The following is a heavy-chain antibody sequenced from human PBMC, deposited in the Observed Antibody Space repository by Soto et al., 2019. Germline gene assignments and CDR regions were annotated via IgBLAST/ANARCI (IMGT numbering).Heavy chain of an antibody. CDR3: AREPQGIAAALDY. V-gene: IGHV3-21*01. CDR2: ISSSGSFI. J-gene: IGHJ4*02. CDR1: GFTFRTYG. D-gene: IGHD6-13*01. Sequence: PGGSLRLSCAASGFTFRTYGMNWVRRAPGGGLEWVASISSSGSFIYYADSVKGRSTISRDDAEKSLYLQMNSLRAEDTALYYCAREPQGIAAALDYWGQGTLVTVSS.